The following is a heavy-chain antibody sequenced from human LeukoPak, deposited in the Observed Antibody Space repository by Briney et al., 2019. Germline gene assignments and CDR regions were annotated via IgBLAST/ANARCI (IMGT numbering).Heavy chain of an antibody. Sequence: ASVKVSCKASGYTFTSYYIHWVRQAPGQGLEWMGGIIPIFGTANYAQKFQGRVTITADESTSTAYMELSSLRSEDTAVYYCASLFNDYGDYYFDYWGQGTLVTVSS. CDR3: ASLFNDYGDYYFDY. D-gene: IGHD4-17*01. J-gene: IGHJ4*02. CDR2: IIPIFGTA. CDR1: GYTFTSYY. V-gene: IGHV1-69*13.